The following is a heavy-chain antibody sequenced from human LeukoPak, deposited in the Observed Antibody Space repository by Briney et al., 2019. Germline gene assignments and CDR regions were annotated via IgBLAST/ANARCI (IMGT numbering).Heavy chain of an antibody. D-gene: IGHD3-22*01. V-gene: IGHV4-59*01. CDR1: GGSMSTYY. CDR2: IYHSGST. J-gene: IGHJ3*02. Sequence: SETLSLTCTVSGGSMSTYYWSWIRQPPGKGLEWIAYIYHSGSTNYNPSFKSRVTISVDTSKNQFSLKPSSVTAADSAVYYCARVGYYYDMAFDTWGQGTMVTVSS. CDR3: ARVGYYYDMAFDT.